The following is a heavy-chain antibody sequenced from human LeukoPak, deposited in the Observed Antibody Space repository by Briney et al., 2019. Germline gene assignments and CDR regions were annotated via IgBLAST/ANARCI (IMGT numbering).Heavy chain of an antibody. CDR3: ARRALYCSSTSCSRPYYFDY. CDR1: GFTFDDFA. J-gene: IGHJ4*02. CDR2: FNWYGGST. Sequence: PGGSLRPSRAPSGFTFDDFAISWVRRAARKGLGWGSGFNWYGGSTGYADSVKGRFTISRDNAKNSLYLQMNSLRAEDTALYYCARRALYCSSTSCSRPYYFDYWGQGALVTVS. V-gene: IGHV3-20*04. D-gene: IGHD2-2*01.